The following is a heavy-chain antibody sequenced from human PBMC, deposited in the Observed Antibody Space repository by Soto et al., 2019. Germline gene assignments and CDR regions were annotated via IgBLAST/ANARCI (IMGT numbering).Heavy chain of an antibody. CDR2: IYFTGNT. Sequence: SLTCSASGGSITSSSHFWGWVRQPPGKGLEWIGTIYFTGNTYYTPSLKSRLTMSIDTSKNEFSLRLNSVTAADTAVYYCAGQTFTIAAASYGRSNWFDPWGPGTLVTSPQ. J-gene: IGHJ5*02. CDR3: AGQTFTIAAASYGRSNWFDP. D-gene: IGHD6-25*01. CDR1: GGSITSSSHF. V-gene: IGHV4-39*01.